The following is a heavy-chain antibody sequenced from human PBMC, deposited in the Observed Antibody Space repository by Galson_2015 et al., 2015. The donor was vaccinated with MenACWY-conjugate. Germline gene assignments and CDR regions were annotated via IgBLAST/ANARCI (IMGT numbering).Heavy chain of an antibody. CDR3: ASSILSFYVVPY. CDR1: GFTFSSYW. D-gene: IGHD5/OR15-5a*01. CDR2: IKQDGSEK. Sequence: SLRLSCAASGFTFSSYWMSWVRQAPGKGLEWVANIKQDGSEKYYVDSVKGRFTISRDNAKNSLYLQMNSLRAEDTAVYYCASSILSFYVVPYWGQGTMVTVSS. J-gene: IGHJ3*01. V-gene: IGHV3-7*03.